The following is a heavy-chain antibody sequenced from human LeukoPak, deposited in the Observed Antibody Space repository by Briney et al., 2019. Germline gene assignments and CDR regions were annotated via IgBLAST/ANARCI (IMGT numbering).Heavy chain of an antibody. J-gene: IGHJ4*02. CDR3: APMVRGVIIY. D-gene: IGHD3-10*01. V-gene: IGHV4-30-4*01. CDR2: IYYSGST. Sequence: SETLSLTCTVSGGSISSGDYYWSWIRQPPGKGLEWIGYIYYSGSTYYNPSLKSRVTISVDTSKNQFSLKLSSVTAAGTAMYYCAPMVRGVIIYWGQGTLVTVSS. CDR1: GGSISSGDYY.